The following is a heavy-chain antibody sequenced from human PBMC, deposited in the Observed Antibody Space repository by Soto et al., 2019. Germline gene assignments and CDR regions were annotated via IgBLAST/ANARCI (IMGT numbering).Heavy chain of an antibody. CDR3: ARGLFGQQWLVGFDT. Sequence: QVHLVQSGAEVKKPGSSVKVSCKASGGSFSNYIFAWVRQAPGQGLEWMGGTIPMFATAQYAQKLQGRVTITADESTSTVCIELTSLTSDDTAVYYCARGLFGQQWLVGFDTWGQGTLVTVSS. D-gene: IGHD6-19*01. CDR1: GGSFSNYI. J-gene: IGHJ4*02. V-gene: IGHV1-69*01. CDR2: TIPMFATA.